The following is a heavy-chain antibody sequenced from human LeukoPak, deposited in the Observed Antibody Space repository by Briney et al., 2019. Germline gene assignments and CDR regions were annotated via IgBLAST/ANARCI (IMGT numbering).Heavy chain of an antibody. Sequence: GGSLRLSCAASGFTFSGSAMHWVRQASGKGLEWVGRIRSKANSYATAYAASVKGRFTISRDDSKNTAYLQMNSPKTEDTAVYYCTSTMGPYFDYWGQGTLVTVSS. CDR1: GFTFSGSA. CDR3: TSTMGPYFDY. V-gene: IGHV3-73*01. J-gene: IGHJ4*02. CDR2: IRSKANSYAT. D-gene: IGHD2-8*01.